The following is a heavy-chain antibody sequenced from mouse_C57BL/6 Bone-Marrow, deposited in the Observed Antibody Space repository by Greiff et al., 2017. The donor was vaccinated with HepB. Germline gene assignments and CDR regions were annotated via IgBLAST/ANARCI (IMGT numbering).Heavy chain of an antibody. D-gene: IGHD4-1*01. CDR1: GFTFSSYA. V-gene: IGHV5-4*03. Sequence: DVMLVESGGGLVKPGGSLKLSCAASGFTFSSYAMSWVRQTPEKRLEWVATISDGGSYTYYPDNVKGRFTISRDNAKNNLYLQMSHLKSEDTAMYYCARGKLGRFAYWGQGTLVTVSA. J-gene: IGHJ3*01. CDR3: ARGKLGRFAY. CDR2: ISDGGSYT.